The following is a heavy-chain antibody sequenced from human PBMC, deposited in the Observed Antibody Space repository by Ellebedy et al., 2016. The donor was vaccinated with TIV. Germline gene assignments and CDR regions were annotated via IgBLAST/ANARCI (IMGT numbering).Heavy chain of an antibody. J-gene: IGHJ4*02. V-gene: IGHV1-3*01. Sequence: KFQGRATITRDTSADTAYMELSSLRSEDTAVYYCARDPWGHKYYFDFWGQGTLVTVSS. D-gene: IGHD7-27*01. CDR3: ARDPWGHKYYFDF.